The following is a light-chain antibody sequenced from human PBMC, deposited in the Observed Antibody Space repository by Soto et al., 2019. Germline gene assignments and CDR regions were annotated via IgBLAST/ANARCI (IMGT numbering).Light chain of an antibody. Sequence: QAVLTQPPSVSGTPGQTVTITCSGSSTNIGSSSVKWYQQFPGAAPKLLIYSNALRPSGIPNRFSGSKSGTSASLAISGLQPEDEADYYCAAWDDRLMGVFGTGTKV. CDR3: AAWDDRLMGV. J-gene: IGLJ1*01. V-gene: IGLV1-44*01. CDR1: STNIGSSS. CDR2: SNA.